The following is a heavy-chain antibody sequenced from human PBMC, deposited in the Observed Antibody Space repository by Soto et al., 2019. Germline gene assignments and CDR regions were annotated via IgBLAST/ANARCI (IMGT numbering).Heavy chain of an antibody. V-gene: IGHV4-59*01. CDR3: ARGWRQLVPNWFDP. J-gene: IGHJ5*02. Sequence: QVQLQESGPGLVKPSETLSLTCTVSNGSISSYYWSWIRQPPGKGLEWIGYIYYSEITNYNPSLKRRFTISVDTSKNQFSLKLSSVTAADTAVYYCARGWRQLVPNWFDPWGQGTLVTVSS. CDR1: NGSISSYY. D-gene: IGHD6-6*01. CDR2: IYYSEIT.